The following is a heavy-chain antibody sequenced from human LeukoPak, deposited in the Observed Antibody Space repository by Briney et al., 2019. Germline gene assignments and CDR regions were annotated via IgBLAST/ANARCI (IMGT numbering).Heavy chain of an antibody. CDR3: AKGGGWLVDY. CDR1: GFTFSSYV. J-gene: IGHJ4*02. CDR2: ISGDGRST. D-gene: IGHD6-19*01. V-gene: IGHV3-43*02. Sequence: GGSLRLSCAASGFTFSSYVMSWVRQAPGKGLEWVSHISGDGRSTYYADSVKGRFTISRDNSKNSQYLQMNSLTTEDTAVYYCAKGGGWLVDYWGQGTLVTVSS.